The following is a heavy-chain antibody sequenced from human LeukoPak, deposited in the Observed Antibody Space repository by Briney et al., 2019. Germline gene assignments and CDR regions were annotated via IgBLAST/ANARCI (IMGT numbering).Heavy chain of an antibody. D-gene: IGHD2-2*01. CDR3: ARDTDCSSTSCYVNALDY. J-gene: IGHJ4*02. CDR1: GFTFSSYS. V-gene: IGHV3-21*01. CDR2: ISSSSSYI. Sequence: GXSLRLSCAASGFTFSSYSMNWVRQARGKGLEWVSSISSSSSYIYYADSVKGRFTISRDKAKNSLYLQMNSLRAEDTAVYYCARDTDCSSTSCYVNALDYWGQGTLVTVSS.